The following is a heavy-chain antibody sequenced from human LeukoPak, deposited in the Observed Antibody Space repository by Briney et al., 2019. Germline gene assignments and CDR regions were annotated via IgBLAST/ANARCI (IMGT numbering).Heavy chain of an antibody. CDR3: ARGLAGRASGAVYFDL. J-gene: IGHJ2*01. V-gene: IGHV4-59*01. CDR2: IYDHGRT. D-gene: IGHD3-16*01. Sequence: PSETLSLTCIVSGGSFSYLSWIRQPPGKGLGWIGIIYDHGRTEYNPSLKSRVSISVDTSKNQVSLRLNSVTPADTAVYYCARGLAGRASGAVYFDLWGRGALVTVSS. CDR1: GGSFSY.